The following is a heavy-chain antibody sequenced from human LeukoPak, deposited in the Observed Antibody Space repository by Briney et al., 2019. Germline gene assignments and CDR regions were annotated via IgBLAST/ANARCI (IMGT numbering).Heavy chain of an antibody. J-gene: IGHJ3*02. Sequence: GGSLRLACAASGLTFRSYWMSWVRQAPGKGLEWVANIKPDGREKYYVDSVKGRFTISRDNAKNSLYMQMDSLRAEDTAVYYCASGGGATRSGYAFDMWGQGTMVTVSS. D-gene: IGHD1-26*01. V-gene: IGHV3-7*01. CDR1: GLTFRSYW. CDR2: IKPDGREK. CDR3: ASGGGATRSGYAFDM.